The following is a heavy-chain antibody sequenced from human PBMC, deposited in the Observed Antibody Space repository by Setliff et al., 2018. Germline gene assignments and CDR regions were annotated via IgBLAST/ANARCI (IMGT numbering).Heavy chain of an antibody. D-gene: IGHD6-19*01. CDR2: IFHSGST. V-gene: IGHV4-38-2*02. Sequence: SETLSLTCAVSGYSISSGYYWGWIRQPPGKGLEWIGSIFHSGSTYYNPSLKSRVTISVDTSKNQFSLKLNSVTAADMAVYYCAREQWLDPPGYYYMDVWAKGTTVTVSS. CDR3: AREQWLDPPGYYYMDV. CDR1: GYSISSGYY. J-gene: IGHJ6*03.